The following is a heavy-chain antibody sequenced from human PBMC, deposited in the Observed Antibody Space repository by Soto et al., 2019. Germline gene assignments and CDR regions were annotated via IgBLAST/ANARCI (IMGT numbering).Heavy chain of an antibody. Sequence: SQTLSLTCAISGDSVSSNSAAWNWIRQSPSRGLEWLGRTYYRSKWYNDYAVSVKSRITLNADTSKNQFSLQLNSLTPEDTAVYYCARAKEYTSSSGMDVWGQGITVTVS. CDR1: GDSVSSNSAA. CDR3: ARAKEYTSSSGMDV. CDR2: TYYRSKWYN. J-gene: IGHJ6*02. D-gene: IGHD6-6*01. V-gene: IGHV6-1*01.